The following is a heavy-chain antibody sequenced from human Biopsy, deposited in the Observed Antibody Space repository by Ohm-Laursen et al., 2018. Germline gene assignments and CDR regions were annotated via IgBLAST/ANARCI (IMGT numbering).Heavy chain of an antibody. CDR1: GDSLTSGPEN. CDR2: IYSGGNT. CDR3: ARGMRSSGWPYFDS. V-gene: IGHV4-61*01. Sequence: GTLSLTCAVSGDSLTSGPENWSWIRQSPGQGLEYIGFIYSGGNTNYNPSLKNRVTVSVDTSKNQFYLKLYSVTAADTAVYYCARGMRSSGWPYFDSWGQGTLVTVSS. J-gene: IGHJ4*02. D-gene: IGHD6-19*01.